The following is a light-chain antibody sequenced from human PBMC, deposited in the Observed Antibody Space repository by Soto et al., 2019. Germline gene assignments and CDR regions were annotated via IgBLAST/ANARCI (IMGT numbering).Light chain of an antibody. Sequence: DIQMTQSPSTMSASVGDRVTITCRASQSIGTWLAWYQQKPGKAPKLVIYKASSLESGVPSRFSGSGSGTEFTLTISSLQPDDVATYYCQQYNGYSYTFGQGTKLEIK. CDR3: QQYNGYSYT. V-gene: IGKV1-5*03. J-gene: IGKJ2*01. CDR2: KAS. CDR1: QSIGTW.